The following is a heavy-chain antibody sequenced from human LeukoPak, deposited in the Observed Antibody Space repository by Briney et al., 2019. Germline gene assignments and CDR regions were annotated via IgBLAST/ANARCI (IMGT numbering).Heavy chain of an antibody. D-gene: IGHD2-2*01. V-gene: IGHV1-18*04. CDR1: GYTFTSYG. J-gene: IGHJ6*04. Sequence: ASVKLSCKASGYTFTSYGISRLRQAARQGLEGRGWIRVYIGKTNYAPKLQGRVSMRPDTSTRTAYLELRRLRYDHTDVYYCARSPRQLLFRGDHYGMDVWGKGTKVTVSS. CDR2: IRVYIGKT. CDR3: ARSPRQLLFRGDHYGMDV.